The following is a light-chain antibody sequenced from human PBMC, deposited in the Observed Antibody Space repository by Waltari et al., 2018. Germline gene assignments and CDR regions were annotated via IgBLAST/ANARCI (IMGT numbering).Light chain of an antibody. CDR1: QGISSY. V-gene: IGKV1-17*01. CDR2: AAT. Sequence: DIQMTQSPSSLSASVGDTVTITCRASQGISSYLNWFQQNPGNAPKLLIYAATTLQSGVPSRFSGSGSGTEFTLTISSLQPEDVAAYCCLQHNSYPGTFGQGTKVEIK. J-gene: IGKJ1*01. CDR3: LQHNSYPGT.